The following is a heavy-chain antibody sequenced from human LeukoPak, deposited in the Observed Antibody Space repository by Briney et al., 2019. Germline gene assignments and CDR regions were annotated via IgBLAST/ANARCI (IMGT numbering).Heavy chain of an antibody. Sequence: PSETLSLTCKVSGGSISNSNYYWSWIRQPPGKELEWLASINYGGTTYYNPSLKSRVTISVDPSKNQFSLGLSSVTAADTAVYLCARYVVYGSGKYYFDYWGQGSLVTVSS. CDR1: GGSISNSNYY. V-gene: IGHV4-39*01. CDR2: INYGGTT. D-gene: IGHD3-10*01. J-gene: IGHJ4*02. CDR3: ARYVVYGSGKYYFDY.